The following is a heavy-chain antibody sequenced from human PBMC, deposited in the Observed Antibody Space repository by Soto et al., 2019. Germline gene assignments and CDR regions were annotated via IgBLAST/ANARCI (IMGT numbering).Heavy chain of an antibody. J-gene: IGHJ6*01. CDR1: GGSISSSSYY. V-gene: IGHV4-39*01. D-gene: IGHD3-22*01. CDR2: IYYSGST. CDR3: ARRLYYDSTGFEGGGIAA. Sequence: ASETLSLTCTVSGGSISSSSYYWGWIRQPPGKGLEWIGSIYYSGSTYYNPSLKSRVTISVDTSKNQFSLKLSSVTAADTAVYYCARRLYYDSTGFEGGGIAAWGQGTTVT.